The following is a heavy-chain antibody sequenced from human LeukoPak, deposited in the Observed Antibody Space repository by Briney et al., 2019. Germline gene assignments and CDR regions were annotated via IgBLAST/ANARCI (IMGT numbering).Heavy chain of an antibody. V-gene: IGHV4-61*02. J-gene: IGHJ4*02. CDR3: ARDVIYCSSTSCSED. CDR2: IYTSGST. CDR1: GGSISSGSYY. Sequence: SQTLSLTCTVSGGSISSGSYYWIWIRQPAGKGLEWIGRIYTSGSTNYNPSPKSRVTISVDTSKNQFSLKLSSVTAADTAVYYCARDVIYCSSTSCSEDWGQGTLVTVSS. D-gene: IGHD2-2*01.